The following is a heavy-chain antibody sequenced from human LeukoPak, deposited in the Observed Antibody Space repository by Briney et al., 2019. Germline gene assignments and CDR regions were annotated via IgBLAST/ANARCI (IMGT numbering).Heavy chain of an antibody. J-gene: IGHJ5*02. Sequence: ASVKVSCKASGGTFSSYAISWVRQAPGQGLEWMGLVDPEDGETIYAEKFQGRVTITADTSTDTAYMELSSLRSEDTAVYYCATVRPECPAWGQGTLVTVSS. V-gene: IGHV1-69-2*01. CDR1: GGTFSSYA. CDR3: ATVRPECPA. D-gene: IGHD2-2*01. CDR2: VDPEDGET.